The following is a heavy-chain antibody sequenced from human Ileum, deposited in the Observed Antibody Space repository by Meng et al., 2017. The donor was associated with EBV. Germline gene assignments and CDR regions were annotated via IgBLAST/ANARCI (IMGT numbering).Heavy chain of an antibody. Sequence: VQVVESGGGLVQPGGSLRLSCVASGFIFTNAWMSWVRQAPGKGLEWIGRIRSKTDGGTTDYAAPVKGRFTISRDDSKNTLYLQMNNLKTEDTAVYYCSTVSVVQLGTNRPWPWGQGTLVTVSS. J-gene: IGHJ5*02. CDR3: STVSVVQLGTNRPWP. CDR1: GFIFTNAW. CDR2: IRSKTDGGTT. D-gene: IGHD2-8*01. V-gene: IGHV3-15*01.